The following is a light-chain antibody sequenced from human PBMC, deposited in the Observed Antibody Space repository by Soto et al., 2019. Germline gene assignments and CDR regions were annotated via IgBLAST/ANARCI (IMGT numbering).Light chain of an antibody. CDR1: QSISNY. V-gene: IGKV1-39*01. CDR2: ATS. J-gene: IGKJ1*01. CDR3: QQSYSSPWT. Sequence: DIQMAQSPSSLSAFVGDRVTITCRASQSISNYLNWYQHKPGKAPKLLIHATSSLQSGVPSRFSGSGSGTDFTLTISSLQPEDSAAYYCQQSYSSPWTFGQGTKVDIK.